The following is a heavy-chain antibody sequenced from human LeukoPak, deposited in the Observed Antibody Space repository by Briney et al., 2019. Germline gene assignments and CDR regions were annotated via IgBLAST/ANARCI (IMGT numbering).Heavy chain of an antibody. CDR2: VYNSGTT. D-gene: IGHD3-22*01. J-gene: IGHJ4*02. CDR3: ARHRFASVVILDH. Sequence: SETLSLTCTVSGGSVSSFYWSWLRQPPGRELEWIGNVYNSGTTNYNPSLKRRVTISVDTSKNLLSLQLRSVTAADTAVYYCARHRFASVVILDHWGQGALVTVSS. V-gene: IGHV4-59*08. CDR1: GGSVSSFY.